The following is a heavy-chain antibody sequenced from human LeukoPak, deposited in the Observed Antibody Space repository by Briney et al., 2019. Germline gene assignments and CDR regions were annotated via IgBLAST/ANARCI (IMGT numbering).Heavy chain of an antibody. D-gene: IGHD3-9*01. Sequence: GESLKISCKGSGYSFTSYWIGWVRQMPGKGLEWMGIIYPGDSDTRYSPSFQGQVTISADKSISTAYLQWSSLKPSDTAMYYCARRGTHYDILTGYYSSWYYFDYWGQGTLVTVSS. CDR2: IYPGDSDT. CDR3: ARRGTHYDILTGYYSSWYYFDY. V-gene: IGHV5-51*01. CDR1: GYSFTSYW. J-gene: IGHJ4*02.